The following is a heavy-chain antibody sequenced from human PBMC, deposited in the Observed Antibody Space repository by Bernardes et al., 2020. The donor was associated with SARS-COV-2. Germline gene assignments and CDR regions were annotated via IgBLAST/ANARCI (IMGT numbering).Heavy chain of an antibody. D-gene: IGHD1-26*01. Sequence: ASVKVSCKTSGYSFTRYGISWVRQAPGQGLEWMGWIAAYNGKTQYAQKFPGRVTMTIDPSMSTAHMELRSLRSDDTALYFCARDLGLAPYCDYGFGVWGQGTTVTGYS. V-gene: IGHV1-18*04. J-gene: IGHJ6*02. CDR2: IAAYNGKT. CDR1: GYSFTRYG. CDR3: ARDLGLAPYCDYGFGV.